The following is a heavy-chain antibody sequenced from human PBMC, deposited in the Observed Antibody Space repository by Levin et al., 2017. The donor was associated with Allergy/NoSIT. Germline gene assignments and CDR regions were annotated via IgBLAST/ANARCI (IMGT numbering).Heavy chain of an antibody. CDR1: GYSFTSYW. CDR2: IYPGDSDT. Sequence: GGSLRLSCKGSGYSFTSYWIGWVRQMPGKGLEWMGIIYPGDSDTRYSPSFQGQVTISADKSISTAYLQWSSLKASDTAMYYCARTKRYCSSTSCYTEWGAAYWYFDLWGRGTLVTVSS. J-gene: IGHJ2*01. CDR3: ARTKRYCSSTSCYTEWGAAYWYFDL. D-gene: IGHD2-2*02. V-gene: IGHV5-51*01.